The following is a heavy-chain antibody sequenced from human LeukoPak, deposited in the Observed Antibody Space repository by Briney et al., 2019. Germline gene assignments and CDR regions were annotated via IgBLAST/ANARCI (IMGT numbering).Heavy chain of an antibody. CDR3: TRRYYHDSSGAYNNDY. D-gene: IGHD3-22*01. V-gene: IGHV3-74*01. CDR2: INSDGSST. CDR1: GFTFSSYW. J-gene: IGHJ4*02. Sequence: GGSLRLSCAASGFTFSSYWMHWVRQGPGKGLVWVSRINSDGSSTSYADSVKGRFTISRDNAKNTLYLQMNSLKTEDTAVYYCTRRYYHDSSGAYNNDYWGQGTLVTVSS.